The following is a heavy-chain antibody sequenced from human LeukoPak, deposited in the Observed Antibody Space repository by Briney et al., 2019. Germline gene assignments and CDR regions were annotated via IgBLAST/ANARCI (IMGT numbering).Heavy chain of an antibody. CDR2: IYTSGST. J-gene: IGHJ4*02. CDR3: ARGRVVDCSGGSCYERYFDY. V-gene: IGHV4-4*07. D-gene: IGHD2-15*01. CDR1: GGSISSYY. Sequence: PSETLSLTCTVSGGSISSYYWSWIRQPAGKGLEWIGRIYTSGSTNYNPSLKSRVTLSVATSQNQFYLKLSSVNGAHTAVYYCARGRVVDCSGGSCYERYFDYWGQGTLVTVSS.